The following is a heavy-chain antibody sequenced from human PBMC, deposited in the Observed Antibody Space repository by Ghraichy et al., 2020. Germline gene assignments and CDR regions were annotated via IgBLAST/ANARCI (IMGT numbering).Heavy chain of an antibody. D-gene: IGHD2-15*01. Sequence: SVKVSCKVSGGTFSTSAISWVRQAPGQGLEWMGRIIPLLGVTDYSQKFHGRVAMTADKATGTVYMDLSSLRPEDTAVYYCARGGIVVVVADQNAFDIWGQGTMVTVSS. CDR3: ARGGIVVVVADQNAFDI. CDR2: IIPLLGVT. CDR1: GGTFSTSA. J-gene: IGHJ3*02. V-gene: IGHV1-69*04.